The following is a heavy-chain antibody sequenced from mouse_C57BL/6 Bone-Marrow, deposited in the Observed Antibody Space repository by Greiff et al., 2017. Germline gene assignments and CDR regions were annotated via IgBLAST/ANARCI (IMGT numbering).Heavy chain of an antibody. J-gene: IGHJ4*01. CDR1: GYTFTSYW. Sequence: QVQLQQPGAELVKPGASVKMSCKASGYTFTSYWITWVKQRPGQGLEWIGDIYPGSGSTNCNEKFKSKATLTVDTSSSTAYMQLSSLTSEDSAVYYCAREDWRFYYAMDYWGQGTSVTVSS. CDR3: AREDWRFYYAMDY. V-gene: IGHV1-55*01. CDR2: IYPGSGST. D-gene: IGHD4-1*01.